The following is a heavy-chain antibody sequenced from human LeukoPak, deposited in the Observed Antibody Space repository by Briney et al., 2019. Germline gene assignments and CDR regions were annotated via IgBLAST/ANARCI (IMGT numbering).Heavy chain of an antibody. CDR3: AKGPITIFGVGGGYYFDY. Sequence: GGSLRLSCAASGFTFSSYSMNWVRQAPGKGLEWVSSISSSSSYIYYADSVKGRFTISRDNAKNSLYLQMNSLRAEDTALYYCAKGPITIFGVGGGYYFDYWGQGTLVTVSS. CDR2: ISSSSSYI. V-gene: IGHV3-21*04. J-gene: IGHJ4*02. D-gene: IGHD3-3*01. CDR1: GFTFSSYS.